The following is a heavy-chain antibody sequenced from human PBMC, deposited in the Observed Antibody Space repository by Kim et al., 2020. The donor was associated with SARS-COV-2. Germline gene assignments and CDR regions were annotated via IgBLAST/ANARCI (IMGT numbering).Heavy chain of an antibody. CDR3: VRERDGGSSSGRYFDY. D-gene: IGHD6-6*01. CDR2: INPNTAGT. CDR1: GYTFTGYY. Sequence: ASVKVSCKASGYTFTGYYIHWVRQAPGQGLDWMGRINPNTAGTNIAQKFQGRVIMTTDTSISTAYMELSGLRSDDTAVYYCVRERDGGSSSGRYFDYWGQGTLVTVSS. J-gene: IGHJ4*02. V-gene: IGHV1-2*06.